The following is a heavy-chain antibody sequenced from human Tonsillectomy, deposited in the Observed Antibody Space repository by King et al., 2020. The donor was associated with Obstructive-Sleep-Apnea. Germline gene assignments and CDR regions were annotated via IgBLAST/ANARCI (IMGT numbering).Heavy chain of an antibody. CDR1: GFTFNSYG. D-gene: IGHD6-6*01. CDR2: ISYDGSNK. J-gene: IGHJ5*02. CDR3: AKNEASISAVSTDPIA. V-gene: IGHV3-30*18. Sequence: VQLVESGGGGVQPGRSLRLSCSASGFTFNSYGVDWVRQAPGQGLAGLAVISYDGSNKNYADSVKGRFTISRDNSKNTLYLKMNSLIAEDTAMYYCAKNEASISAVSTDPIAWGQGTLVTVSS.